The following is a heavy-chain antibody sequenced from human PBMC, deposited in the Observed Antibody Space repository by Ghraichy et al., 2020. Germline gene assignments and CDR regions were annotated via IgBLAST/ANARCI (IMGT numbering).Heavy chain of an antibody. CDR1: GYSVSNNSAA. V-gene: IGHV6-1*01. CDR2: TYYRSKWNN. J-gene: IGHJ4*02. CDR3: ARDLIINHVLLWFRELSGFDY. Sequence: SQTLSLTCAISGYSVSNNSAAWNCITQSPWRGLEWLGRTYYRSKWNNYDAVTVKSRITINADTYKNQFSLQLNSVTHEDTAVYYCARDLIINHVLLWFRELSGFDYWGQGTLVTVSS. D-gene: IGHD3-10*01.